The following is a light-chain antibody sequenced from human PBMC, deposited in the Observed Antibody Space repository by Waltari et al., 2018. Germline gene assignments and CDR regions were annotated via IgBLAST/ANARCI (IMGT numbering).Light chain of an antibody. CDR2: AAS. Sequence: DIQMTQSPSSLSASVGDRVTITCRASQSISSYLNWYQQKPAKAPKLLIYAASSLQSGVPSRFSGSGSGTDFTLTISSLQPEDFATYYCQQSYSTPVTFGPGTKVDIK. V-gene: IGKV1-39*01. J-gene: IGKJ3*01. CDR1: QSISSY. CDR3: QQSYSTPVT.